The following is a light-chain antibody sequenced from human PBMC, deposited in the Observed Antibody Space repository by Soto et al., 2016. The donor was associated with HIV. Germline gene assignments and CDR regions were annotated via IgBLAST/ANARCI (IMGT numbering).Light chain of an antibody. CDR3: QAWDSKTHVV. Sequence: SYELTQSPSPSVSPGQTASITCSGDKLGDKYTSWYQQKPGQSPVLVMYQDTRRPSGIPERFSGSNSGNTATLTISGTQAMDEADYYCQAWDSKTHVVFGGGTKLTVL. J-gene: IGLJ2*01. V-gene: IGLV3-1*01. CDR1: KLGDKY. CDR2: QDT.